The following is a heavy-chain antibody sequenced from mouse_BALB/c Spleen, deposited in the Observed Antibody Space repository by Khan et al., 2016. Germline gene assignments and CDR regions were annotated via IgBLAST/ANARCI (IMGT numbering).Heavy chain of an antibody. V-gene: IGHV2-9*02. CDR3: ASDDQDYDAWFAS. D-gene: IGHD2-4*01. J-gene: IGHJ3*01. CDR2: IWPGGST. Sequence: QVQLKQSGPGLVAPSQSLSITCTVSGFSLTNSGVHWIRQPPGKGLEWLGVIWPGGSTDYNSALMSRLSITKDHSQNQVFLKMISLQTDDTAMYYCASDDQDYDAWFASWGQGTLVIVSA. CDR1: GFSLTNSG.